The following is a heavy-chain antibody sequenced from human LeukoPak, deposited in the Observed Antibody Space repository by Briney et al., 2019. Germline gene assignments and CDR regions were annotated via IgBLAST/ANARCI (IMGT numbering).Heavy chain of an antibody. CDR2: MYYSGST. Sequence: SETLSLTCTVSGGSISSSSYHWGWIRQPPGKGLEWIGSMYYSGSTYYNPSLKSRVTISLDTSKNQFSLRVSSVTSADTAVYYCARGNSGYDYAFDIWGQGTMVTVSS. CDR1: GGSISSSSYH. CDR3: ARGNSGYDYAFDI. J-gene: IGHJ3*02. V-gene: IGHV4-39*07. D-gene: IGHD5-12*01.